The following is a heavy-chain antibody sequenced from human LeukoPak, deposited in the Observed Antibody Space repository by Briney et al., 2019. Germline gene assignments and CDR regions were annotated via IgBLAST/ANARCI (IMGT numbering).Heavy chain of an antibody. J-gene: IGHJ4*02. CDR1: GFTFSSYA. CDR2: ISGSGGST. D-gene: IGHD3-10*01. CDR3: AKDRLLWFGETFDY. V-gene: IGHV3-23*01. Sequence: GGSLRLSCAASGFTFSSYAMSWVRQAPGEGLEWVSAISGSGGSTYYADSVKGRFTISRDNSKNTLYLQMNSLRAEDTAVYYCAKDRLLWFGETFDYWGQGTLVTVSS.